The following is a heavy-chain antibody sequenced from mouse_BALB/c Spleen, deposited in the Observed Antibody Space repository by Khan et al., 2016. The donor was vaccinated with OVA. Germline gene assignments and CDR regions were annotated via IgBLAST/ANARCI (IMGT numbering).Heavy chain of an antibody. CDR2: IWSDGST. V-gene: IGHV2-6-1*01. CDR3: ARQPYYHYNVMDY. CDR1: GFSLTNYG. J-gene: IGHJ4*01. Sequence: VELVESGPGLVAPSQSLSITCTISGFSLTNYGVHWVHQPPGKGLEWLAVIWSDGSTTYNSALKSRLTITKDNSKSQVFLKMNSLQTDDTAIYFCARQPYYHYNVMDYWGQGTSVTVSS. D-gene: IGHD2-10*01.